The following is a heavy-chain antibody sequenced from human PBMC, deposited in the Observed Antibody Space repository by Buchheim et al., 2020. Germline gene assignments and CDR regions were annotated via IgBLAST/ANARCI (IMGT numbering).Heavy chain of an antibody. CDR2: ISGGGDST. CDR3: AKDLRGRGYDMDV. V-gene: IGHV3-23*04. CDR1: RFTFTSYS. Sequence: EVQLVESGGGLVQPGGSLRLSCAASRFTFTSYSMSWVRQAPGKGLEWVSMISGGGDSTFYADSVKGRFVISRDNSKNSLFLELTSLRAEDTATYYCAKDLRGRGYDMDVWGQGTT. D-gene: IGHD6-25*01. J-gene: IGHJ6*02.